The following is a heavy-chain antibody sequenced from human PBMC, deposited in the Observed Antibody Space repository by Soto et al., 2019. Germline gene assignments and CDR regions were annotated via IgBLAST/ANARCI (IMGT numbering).Heavy chain of an antibody. CDR3: AKWYYGSGSYPTYYYYHYGMDV. D-gene: IGHD3-10*01. Sequence: GGSLRLSCAASGFTLSSYAMSCVRQAPGKGLEWVSAISGSGGSTYYADSVKGRFTISRDNSKNTLYLQMNSLRAEDTAVHYCAKWYYGSGSYPTYYYYHYGMDVWGQGPTVTVSS. J-gene: IGHJ6*02. V-gene: IGHV3-23*01. CDR2: ISGSGGST. CDR1: GFTLSSYA.